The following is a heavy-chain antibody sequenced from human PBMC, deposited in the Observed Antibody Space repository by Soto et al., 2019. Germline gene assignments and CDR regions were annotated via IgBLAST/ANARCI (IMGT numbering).Heavy chain of an antibody. D-gene: IGHD3-22*01. J-gene: IGHJ4*02. Sequence: ASVKVSCKASGYTFTSYGISWVRQAPGQGLEWMGWISAYNGNTNYAQKLQGRVTMTTDTSTSTAYMELRSLRSDDTAVYYCERDRYYYDSSGSSVFDYRGQGTLVTVSS. CDR1: GYTFTSYG. V-gene: IGHV1-18*01. CDR3: ERDRYYYDSSGSSVFDY. CDR2: ISAYNGNT.